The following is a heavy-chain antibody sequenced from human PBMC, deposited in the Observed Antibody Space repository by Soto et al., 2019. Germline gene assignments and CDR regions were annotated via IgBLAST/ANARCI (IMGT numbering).Heavy chain of an antibody. CDR1: GFTFSTSA. CDR3: TRLLEASTVTTSFDY. CDR2: IRSKANTYAT. Sequence: EVQLVESGGALVQPGGSLKLSCAASGFTFSTSAIHWVRQASGKGLEWVGRIRSKANTYATYYTASVKGRFTVSRDDSKNTAYLQMDSLKTEDTAVYYCTRLLEASTVTTSFDYWGQGTLVTVSS. V-gene: IGHV3-73*02. J-gene: IGHJ4*02. D-gene: IGHD4-17*01.